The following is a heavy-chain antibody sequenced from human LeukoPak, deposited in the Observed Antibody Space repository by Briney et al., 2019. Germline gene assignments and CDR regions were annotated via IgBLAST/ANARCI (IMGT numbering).Heavy chain of an antibody. J-gene: IGHJ4*02. CDR3: AREEYSSDWYGHDS. V-gene: IGHV4-39*07. Sequence: SETLSLTCSVSGGSISNTNYYWAWIRQSPGRGLEWIGSIYYTGTTFDNPSLKSRVTLSVNTSKNQFSLRLTSVTAADTAFYYCAREEYSSDWYGHDSWGQGTLVTVSS. D-gene: IGHD6-13*01. CDR2: IYYTGTT. CDR1: GGSISNTNYY.